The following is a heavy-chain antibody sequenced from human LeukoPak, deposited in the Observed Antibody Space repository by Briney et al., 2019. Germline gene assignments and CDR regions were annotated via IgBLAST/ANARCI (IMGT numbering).Heavy chain of an antibody. Sequence: PGGCLRLSCAAAGLTFSIEAIRWVRQPPGKGLGWVSGIRTDVGWTRYTDSVKGRFTISRVNSKNTLYLQMNSRRAEDTAVYYCVRDYGSSLQPLDYWGQGTLVTVSS. J-gene: IGHJ4*02. V-gene: IGHV3-23*01. CDR2: IRTDVGWT. CDR3: VRDYGSSLQPLDY. D-gene: IGHD6-13*01. CDR1: GLTFSIEA.